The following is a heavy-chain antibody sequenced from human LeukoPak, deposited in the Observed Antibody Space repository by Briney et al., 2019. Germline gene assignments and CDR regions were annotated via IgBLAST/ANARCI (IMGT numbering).Heavy chain of an antibody. D-gene: IGHD3-3*01. Sequence: ASVKVSCKASGYTFTSYYMHWVRQAPGQGLEWMGIINPSGGSTSYAQKFQGRVTMTRDTSTSTVCMELSSLRSEDTAVYYCARGYCSSTSCEQIGRHLRFLEWLFPAFDYWGQGTLVTVSS. CDR2: INPSGGST. J-gene: IGHJ4*02. V-gene: IGHV1-46*03. CDR1: GYTFTSYY. CDR3: ARGYCSSTSCEQIGRHLRFLEWLFPAFDY.